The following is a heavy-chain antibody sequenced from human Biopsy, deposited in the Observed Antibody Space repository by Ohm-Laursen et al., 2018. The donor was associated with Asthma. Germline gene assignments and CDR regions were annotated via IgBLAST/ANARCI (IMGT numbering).Heavy chain of an antibody. Sequence: SLRLSCAASGFYFRDYAIYWVRQAPGKGLEWVAFISYDGSDKFYADSVKGRFTTSRDNSQNTLDLHMNRLTFEDTAVYYCARASVVKHYYYYGMDVWGPGTTVTVFS. CDR3: ARASVVKHYYYYGMDV. CDR2: ISYDGSDK. J-gene: IGHJ6*02. CDR1: GFYFRDYA. V-gene: IGHV3-30-3*01.